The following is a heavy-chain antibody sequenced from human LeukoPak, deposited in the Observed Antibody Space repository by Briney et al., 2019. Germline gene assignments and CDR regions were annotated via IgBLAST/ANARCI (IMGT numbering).Heavy chain of an antibody. CDR3: ARQYYDSTGYYYFDY. CDR2: MYYSGST. D-gene: IGHD3-22*01. V-gene: IGHV4-39*01. Sequence: SETLSLTCTVSGDSITGSSYYWGWIRQPPGKGLEWIGSMYYSGSTYSNPSLKSRVTISADTSKNQFSLKLKSVTAAGTAVYYCARQYYDSTGYYYFDYWGQGTLVTVSS. J-gene: IGHJ4*02. CDR1: GDSITGSSYY.